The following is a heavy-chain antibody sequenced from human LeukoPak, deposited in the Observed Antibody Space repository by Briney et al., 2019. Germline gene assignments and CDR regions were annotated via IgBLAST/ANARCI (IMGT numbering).Heavy chain of an antibody. D-gene: IGHD3-16*01. J-gene: IGHJ6*02. CDR1: GYSFTNFG. V-gene: IGHV1-18*01. CDR3: VRAPADPLRPFGMNV. Sequence: ASVKVSCKAPGYSFTNFGVTWVRQAPGQGLEWMGWISGYNGDTNYAQRFQGRVTMTTDSSTSTGYMELKNLRSDDTATFYCVRAPADPLRPFGMNVWGQGTTVIVSS. CDR2: ISGYNGDT.